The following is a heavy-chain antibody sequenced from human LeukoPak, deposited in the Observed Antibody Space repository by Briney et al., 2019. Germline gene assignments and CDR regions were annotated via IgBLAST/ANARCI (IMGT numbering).Heavy chain of an antibody. Sequence: PSETLSLTCTVSGGSISSGGYYWSWIRQHPGKGLEWIGYIYYSGSTYYNPSLKSRVTISVDTSKNQFSLKLSSVTAADTAVYYCAGHGGDPYYYGMDVWGQGTTVTVSS. CDR3: AGHGGDPYYYGMDV. J-gene: IGHJ6*02. D-gene: IGHD3-10*01. CDR1: GGSISSGGYY. CDR2: IYYSGST. V-gene: IGHV4-31*03.